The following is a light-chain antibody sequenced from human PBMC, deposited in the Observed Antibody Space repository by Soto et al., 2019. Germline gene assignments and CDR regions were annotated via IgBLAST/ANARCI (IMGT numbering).Light chain of an antibody. CDR1: HSVSSN. CDR2: GAS. V-gene: IGKV3-15*01. Sequence: EIVMTQSPATLSVSPGERATLSCRASHSVSSNLAWYQQKPGQAPRLLIYGASNRATGIPARFSGSGSGTEFTLTISSLQSEDFAVYYCQQYNNSPCVLPFGGGTKVDI. J-gene: IGKJ4*01. CDR3: QQYNNSPCVLP.